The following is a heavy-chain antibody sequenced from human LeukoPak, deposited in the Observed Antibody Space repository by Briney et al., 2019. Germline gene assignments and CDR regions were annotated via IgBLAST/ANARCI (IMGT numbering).Heavy chain of an antibody. D-gene: IGHD4-23*01. J-gene: IGHJ5*02. CDR2: INHSGRT. V-gene: IGHV4-34*01. CDR1: GGSFSVYY. Sequence: SETLSLTCTVYGGSFSVYYWIWIRQPPGKGLERIGEINHSGRTNYNPSLKSRVTISVDTSKNEFSLKLSSVTAADTAVYYCARDGGSNNYWFDPWGQGTLVTVSS. CDR3: ARDGGSNNYWFDP.